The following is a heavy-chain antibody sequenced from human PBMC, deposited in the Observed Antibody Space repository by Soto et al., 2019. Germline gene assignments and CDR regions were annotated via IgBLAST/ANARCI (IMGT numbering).Heavy chain of an antibody. V-gene: IGHV1-18*01. CDR1: GYSFTTYD. CDR2: MSAYNGNT. D-gene: IGHD3-3*01. Sequence: GASVKVSCKASGYSFTTYDINWMRQAPGQGLEWMGWMSAYNGNTSYAQKLQGRVTMTTDTSTSTAYMELRSLRSDDTAVYYCARGITIFGVVSPDYGMDVWGQGTTVTVSS. J-gene: IGHJ6*02. CDR3: ARGITIFGVVSPDYGMDV.